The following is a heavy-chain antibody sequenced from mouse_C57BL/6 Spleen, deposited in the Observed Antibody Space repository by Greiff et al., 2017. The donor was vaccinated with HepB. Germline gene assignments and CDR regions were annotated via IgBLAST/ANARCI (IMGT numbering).Heavy chain of an antibody. D-gene: IGHD1-1*01. CDR3: TTDYYCSGSYFVV. Sequence: EVQLQQSGAELVRPGASVKLSCTASGFNIKDYYMHWVKQRPEQGLEWIGRIDPEDGDTEYAPKFQGKATMTADTSSNTAYLQLSSLTSEDTAVYYCTTDYYCSGSYFVVWGKGATVTVSS. V-gene: IGHV14-1*01. J-gene: IGHJ1*03. CDR1: GFNIKDYY. CDR2: IDPEDGDT.